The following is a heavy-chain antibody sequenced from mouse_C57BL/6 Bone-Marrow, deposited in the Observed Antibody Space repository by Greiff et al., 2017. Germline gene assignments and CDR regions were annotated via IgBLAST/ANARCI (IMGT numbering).Heavy chain of an antibody. CDR1: GFSLTSYG. D-gene: IGHD2-2*01. Sequence: VQLQESGPGLVAPSQSLSITCTVSGFSLTSYGVHWVRQPPGKGLEWLVVIWSDGSTTYNSAPKSRLSISKDNSKSQVFLKMNSLQTDDTAMYYCARHNGYLYYAMDYWGQGTSVTVSS. V-gene: IGHV2-6-1*01. J-gene: IGHJ4*01. CDR3: ARHNGYLYYAMDY. CDR2: IWSDGST.